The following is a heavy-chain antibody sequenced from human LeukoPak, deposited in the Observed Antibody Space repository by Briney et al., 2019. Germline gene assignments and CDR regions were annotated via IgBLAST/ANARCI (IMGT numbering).Heavy chain of an antibody. CDR1: GYTFTGYY. V-gene: IGHV1-2*02. CDR2: INPNSGGT. Sequence: ASVKVSCKASGYTFTGYYMHWVRQAPGQGLEWMGWINPNSGGTNYAQKFQGRVTMTRDTSISTAYMELSRLRSDDTAVYYCARRVAGYSNLYYFDYWGQGTLVTVSS. CDR3: ARRVAGYSNLYYFDY. D-gene: IGHD6-19*01. J-gene: IGHJ4*02.